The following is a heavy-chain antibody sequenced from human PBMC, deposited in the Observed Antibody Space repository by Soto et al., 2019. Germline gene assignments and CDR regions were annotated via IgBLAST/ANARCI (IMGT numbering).Heavy chain of an antibody. D-gene: IGHD6-25*01. V-gene: IGHV3-53*01. CDR3: GAQRGGGGY. CDR1: GFTVSNNY. Sequence: EVQLVESGGGLIQPGGSLRLSCAVSGFTVSNNYMSWVRQAPGKGLEGVSVIYSGGYTAYGDSVKGRFTISRDNSKNTIYFQRKRVGPADPPVYYWGAQRGGGGYWGQGTLVTVSS. CDR2: IYSGGYT. J-gene: IGHJ4*02.